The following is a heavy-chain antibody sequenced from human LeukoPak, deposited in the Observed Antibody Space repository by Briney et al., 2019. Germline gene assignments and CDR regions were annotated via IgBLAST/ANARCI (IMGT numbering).Heavy chain of an antibody. CDR2: IIPIFGTA. V-gene: IGHV1-69*13. CDR3: ARSLGEAGTFDY. D-gene: IGHD6-19*01. Sequence: SVKVSCKASGGTFSSYAISWVRQAPGQGLEWMGGIIPIFGTANYAQKFQGRDTITADESTSTAYMELSSLRSEDTAVYYCARSLGEAGTFDYWGQGTLVTVSS. CDR1: GGTFSSYA. J-gene: IGHJ4*02.